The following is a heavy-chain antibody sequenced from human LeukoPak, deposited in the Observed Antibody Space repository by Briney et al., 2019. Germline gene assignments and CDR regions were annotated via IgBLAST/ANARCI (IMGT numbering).Heavy chain of an antibody. Sequence: SETLSLTCAVSGGSISSGGYSWSWIRQPPGKGLEWIGYIYYSGSTNYNPSLKSQVTISVDTSKNQFSLKVSSVTAADTAVYYCARDARGSSYMDVWGQGTTVTVSS. CDR1: GGSISSGGYS. D-gene: IGHD3-10*01. J-gene: IGHJ6*02. CDR3: ARDARGSSYMDV. V-gene: IGHV4-61*08. CDR2: IYYSGST.